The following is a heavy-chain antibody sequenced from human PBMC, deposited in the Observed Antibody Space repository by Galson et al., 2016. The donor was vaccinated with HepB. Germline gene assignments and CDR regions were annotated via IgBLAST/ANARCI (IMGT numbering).Heavy chain of an antibody. CDR1: GGSISSGDYY. CDR3: ASLGYSDRQFDP. J-gene: IGHJ5*02. CDR2: IYYSGYT. V-gene: IGHV4-30-4*01. D-gene: IGHD3-16*01. Sequence: TLSLTCTVSGGSISSGDYYWSWIRQPPGKGLEWIACIYYSGYTYYNPSLKSRVTMSLDMSKNQFSLKLSSVTAADTAVYYCASLGYSDRQFDPWGQGTLVTVSS.